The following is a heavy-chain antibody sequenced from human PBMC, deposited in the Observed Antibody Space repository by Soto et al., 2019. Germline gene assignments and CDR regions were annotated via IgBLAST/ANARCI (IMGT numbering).Heavy chain of an antibody. CDR2: ISYDGSNK. Sequence: QVQLVESGGGVVQPGRSLRLSCAASGFTFSSYAMHWVRQAPGKGLEWVAVISYDGSNKYYADSVKGRFTISRDNSKNTLCLQMNSLITTDTAVYYCARVYCSGGSCYTADSWGRGTLGTVSS. V-gene: IGHV3-30-3*01. CDR1: GFTFSSYA. D-gene: IGHD2-15*01. J-gene: IGHJ4*02. CDR3: ARVYCSGGSCYTADS.